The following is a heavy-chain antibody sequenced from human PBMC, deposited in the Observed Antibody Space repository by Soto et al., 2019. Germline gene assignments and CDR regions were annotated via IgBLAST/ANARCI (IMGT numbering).Heavy chain of an antibody. V-gene: IGHV4-59*03. CDR2: VHESGST. CDR3: ARGTRLLIASFFAY. Sequence: LQESGPRLVKPSETLSLNCSVSGDAISNYYWSWIRQTPGRGLEWIGCVHESGSTDYNPSLKGRVIISLRTCKRQVSRSLTSATTADTSTSYCARGTRLLIASFFAYWRQGIPVAVSS. D-gene: IGHD2-15*01. J-gene: IGHJ4*02. CDR1: GDAISNYY.